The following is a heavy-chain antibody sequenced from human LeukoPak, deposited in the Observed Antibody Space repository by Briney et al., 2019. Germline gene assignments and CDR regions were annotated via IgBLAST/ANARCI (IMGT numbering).Heavy chain of an antibody. CDR2: FYYSGST. CDR3: ARDRRRFTMIRQSRWFDP. J-gene: IGHJ5*02. D-gene: IGHD3-22*01. V-gene: IGHV4-30-4*01. Sequence: SETLSLTCTVSGGSISSGDYYWSWIRQPPGKGLEWIGYFYYSGSTYYNPSLKSRLTISADTSKNQLSLKLSSVTAADTAVYYCARDRRRFTMIRQSRWFDPWGQGTLVTVSS. CDR1: GGSISSGDYY.